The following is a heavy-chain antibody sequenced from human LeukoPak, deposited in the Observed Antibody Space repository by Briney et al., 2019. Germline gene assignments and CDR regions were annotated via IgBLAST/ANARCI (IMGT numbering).Heavy chain of an antibody. D-gene: IGHD5-18*01. Sequence: PGGSLRLSCAASGFTFSDYYMSWIRQAPGKGLEWVSYISSGGSIIYYADSVKGRFTISRDNAKNSLYLQMNSLGPEDTAVYYCARGMSRGYNYGSSYWGQGTLVTVSS. CDR2: ISSGGSII. CDR1: GFTFSDYY. V-gene: IGHV3-11*01. CDR3: ARGMSRGYNYGSSY. J-gene: IGHJ4*02.